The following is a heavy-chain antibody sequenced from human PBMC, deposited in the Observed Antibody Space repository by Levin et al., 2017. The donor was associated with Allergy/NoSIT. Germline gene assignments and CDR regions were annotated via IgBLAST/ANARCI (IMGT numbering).Heavy chain of an antibody. CDR2: IIPLLGIV. Sequence: KISCKASGGTFSTYAFSWVRQAPGQGLEWMGRIIPLLGIVDFAQKFQGRVTFTADNSTSTAYMDLSSLIFEDTAVYYCVKASSPILRYFDYWGQGTQVTVSS. D-gene: IGHD3-9*01. CDR1: GGTFSTYA. V-gene: IGHV1-69*04. CDR3: VKASSPILRYFDY. J-gene: IGHJ4*02.